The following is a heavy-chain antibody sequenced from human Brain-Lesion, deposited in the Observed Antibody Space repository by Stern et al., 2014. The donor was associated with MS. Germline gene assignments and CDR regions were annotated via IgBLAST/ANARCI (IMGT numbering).Heavy chain of an antibody. CDR3: ARGERWFDS. V-gene: IGHV3-74*02. CDR2: VNNDGRRT. Sequence: EEQLEESGGGLVQPGGSLRLSCAASGFTFSNYWMHWVRQAPGKGLVWVSRVNNDGRRTSYADSVKGRFTMSRDNAKNTLYLQMNSLRVEDTAIYYCARGERWFDSWGQGTLVTVSS. D-gene: IGHD3-10*01. CDR1: GFTFSNYW. J-gene: IGHJ5*01.